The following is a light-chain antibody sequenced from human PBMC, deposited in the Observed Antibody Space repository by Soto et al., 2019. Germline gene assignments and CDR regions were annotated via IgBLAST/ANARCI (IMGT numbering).Light chain of an antibody. CDR1: QSVSSSY. Sequence: KGLTQSPATRSLSLWERATLSCMSSQSVSSSYLAWYQQKPGQAPRRRIYGASSRATGIPDRFSGSGCGTDFTLTISRLEPEDFAVYYWQQYKNWPLLGQGTRLEIK. V-gene: IGKV3D-20*02. J-gene: IGKJ5*01. CDR2: GAS. CDR3: QQYKNWPL.